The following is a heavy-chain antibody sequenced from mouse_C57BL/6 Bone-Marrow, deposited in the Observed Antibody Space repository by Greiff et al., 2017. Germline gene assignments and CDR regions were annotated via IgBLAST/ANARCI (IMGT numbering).Heavy chain of an antibody. CDR1: GYTFTDYN. V-gene: IGHV1-18*01. CDR3: ARCDDGYYDAMDY. Sequence: VQLQQSGPELVKPGASVKIPCKASGYTFTDYNMAWVKQSHGKSLEWIGDINPNNGGTIYNQKFKGKATLTVDKSSSTAYMELRSLTSEDTAVYYCARCDDGYYDAMDYWGQGTSVTVSS. CDR2: INPNNGGT. J-gene: IGHJ4*01. D-gene: IGHD2-3*01.